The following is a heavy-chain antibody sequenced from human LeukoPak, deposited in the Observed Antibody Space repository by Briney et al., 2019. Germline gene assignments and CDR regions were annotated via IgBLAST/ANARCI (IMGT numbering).Heavy chain of an antibody. D-gene: IGHD2-21*01. CDR1: GFTFSSYG. CDR2: IWYDGSNK. CDR3: ARGIAVYGMDV. Sequence: PGGSLRLSCAASGFTFSSYGMHWVRQAPGKGLEWVAVIWYDGSNKYYADSVKGRFTISRDNSKNTLYLQMNSLRAEDTAVCYCARGIAVYGMDVWGQGTTVTVSS. J-gene: IGHJ6*02. V-gene: IGHV3-33*08.